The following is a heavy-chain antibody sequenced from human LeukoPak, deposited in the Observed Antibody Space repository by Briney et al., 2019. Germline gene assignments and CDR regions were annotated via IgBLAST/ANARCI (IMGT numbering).Heavy chain of an antibody. Sequence: GASVKVSCKASGYTFTGYYMHWVRQAPGQGLEWMGWINPNSGGTNYAQKFQGRVTMTRDTSISTAYMELSRLRSDDTAVYYCAREVYDSSGYYYGLHFDYWGQGTLVTVSS. J-gene: IGHJ4*02. CDR3: AREVYDSSGYYYGLHFDY. D-gene: IGHD3-22*01. CDR2: INPNSGGT. V-gene: IGHV1-2*02. CDR1: GYTFTGYY.